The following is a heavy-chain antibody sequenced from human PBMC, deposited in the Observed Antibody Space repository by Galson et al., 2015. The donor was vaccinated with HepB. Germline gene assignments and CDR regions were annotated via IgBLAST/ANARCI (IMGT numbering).Heavy chain of an antibody. V-gene: IGHV1-18*01. CDR2: ISAYNGKT. J-gene: IGHJ6*02. Sequence: SVKVSCKASGYTFTNYGVSWVRQAPGQGLEWIGWISAYNGKTIYAQKFQGRVTMTTEIPTSRAFMVLRSLRSDDTAVYYCARTYYEFLVDPEPPRYYYFGMDVWGHGTTVTVSS. D-gene: IGHD3-3*01. CDR3: ARTYYEFLVDPEPPRYYYFGMDV. CDR1: GYTFTNYG.